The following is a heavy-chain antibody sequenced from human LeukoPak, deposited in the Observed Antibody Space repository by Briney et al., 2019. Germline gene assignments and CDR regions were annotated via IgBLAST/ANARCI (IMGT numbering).Heavy chain of an antibody. CDR2: ISSSSSYI. CDR3: ARDHYDSSGYYLYYFDY. Sequence: GGSLRLSCAASGFTFGSYSMNWVRQAPGKGLEWVSSISSSSSYIYYADSVKGRFTISRDNAKNSLYLQMNSLRAEDTAVYYCARDHYDSSGYYLYYFDYWGQGTLVTVSS. V-gene: IGHV3-21*01. D-gene: IGHD3-22*01. J-gene: IGHJ4*02. CDR1: GFTFGSYS.